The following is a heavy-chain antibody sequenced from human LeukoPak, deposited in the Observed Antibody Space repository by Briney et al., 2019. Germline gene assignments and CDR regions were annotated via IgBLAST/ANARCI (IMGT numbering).Heavy chain of an antibody. CDR2: IDPNSGGT. CDR1: GYSFIGYH. CDR3: SRASIAVAAVAGY. D-gene: IGHD6-19*01. J-gene: IGHJ1*01. Sequence: ASVKVSCKASGYSFIGYHMHWVRQAPGQGLEWMGWIDPNSGGTNYAQKSQGRVTMTRDTSITTVYMELSRLRSDDTAVYYCSRASIAVAAVAGYWGQGTLVTVSS. V-gene: IGHV1-2*02.